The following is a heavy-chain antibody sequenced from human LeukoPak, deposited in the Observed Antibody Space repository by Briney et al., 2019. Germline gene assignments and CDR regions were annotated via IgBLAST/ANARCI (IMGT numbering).Heavy chain of an antibody. Sequence: GASVKVSCKASGYTFTGYYMHWVRQAPGQGLEWMGWINPNSGGTNYAQKFQGRVTITTDESTSTAYMELSSLRSEDTAVYYCASLTGGREEYYFDYWGQGTLVTVSS. J-gene: IGHJ4*02. CDR3: ASLTGGREEYYFDY. CDR2: INPNSGGT. D-gene: IGHD1-1*01. CDR1: GYTFTGYY. V-gene: IGHV1-2*02.